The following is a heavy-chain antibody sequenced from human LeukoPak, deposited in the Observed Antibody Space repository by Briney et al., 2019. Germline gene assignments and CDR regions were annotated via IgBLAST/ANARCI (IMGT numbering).Heavy chain of an antibody. J-gene: IGHJ4*02. D-gene: IGHD1-26*01. CDR1: GGTFSSYA. Sequence: GASVKVSCKASGGTFSSYAISWVRQAPGQGLEWMGGIIPIFGTANYAQKFQGRVTITADESTSTAYMELSGLRSEDTAVYYCAREGVGATEGGLDYWGQGTLVTVSS. CDR3: AREGVGATEGGLDY. V-gene: IGHV1-69*01. CDR2: IIPIFGTA.